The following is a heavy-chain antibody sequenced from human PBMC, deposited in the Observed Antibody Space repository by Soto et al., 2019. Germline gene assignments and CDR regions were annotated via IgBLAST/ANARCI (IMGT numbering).Heavy chain of an antibody. Sequence: SETLSLTCAVSGYSISSGYYWGWIRQPPGKGLEWIGSIYHSGSTYYHPSLKSRVTISVDTSKNQFSLKLSSVTAADTAVYYCARDSYYYDSCGYYPRRGLDYWGQGTLATVS. D-gene: IGHD3-22*01. CDR2: IYHSGST. CDR3: ARDSYYYDSCGYYPRRGLDY. J-gene: IGHJ4*02. V-gene: IGHV4-38-2*02. CDR1: GYSISSGYY.